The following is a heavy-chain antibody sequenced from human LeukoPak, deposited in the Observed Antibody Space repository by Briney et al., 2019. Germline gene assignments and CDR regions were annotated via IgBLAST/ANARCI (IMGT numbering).Heavy chain of an antibody. CDR3: ARDRNDWALDY. CDR1: GGSISSGGYY. D-gene: IGHD1-1*01. V-gene: IGHV4-31*03. Sequence: PSETLSLTCTVSGGSISSGGYYWSWIRQHPGKGLEWIGYIYYSGSTYYNPSLESRVTISVDTSKNQFSLKLSSVTAADTAVYYCARDRNDWALDYWGQGTLVTVSS. CDR2: IYYSGST. J-gene: IGHJ4*02.